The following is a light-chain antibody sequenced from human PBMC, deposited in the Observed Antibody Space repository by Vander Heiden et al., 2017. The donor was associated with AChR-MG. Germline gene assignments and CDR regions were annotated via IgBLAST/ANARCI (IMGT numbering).Light chain of an antibody. Sequence: EIVLTQSPGTLSLSPGERATLSCRASQTISSYLAWYQQKPGQAPRLLIYGASTRATGIPDRFSGSGSGTVFTLTISRLEPEDFAVYYCQQDSSSHTFGHRTKVDIK. J-gene: IGKJ3*01. CDR1: QTISSY. CDR3: QQDSSSHT. CDR2: GAS. V-gene: IGKV3-20*01.